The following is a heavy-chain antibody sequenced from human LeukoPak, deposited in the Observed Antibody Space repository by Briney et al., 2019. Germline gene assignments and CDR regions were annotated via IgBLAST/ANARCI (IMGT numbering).Heavy chain of an antibody. CDR3: ARIRGDCSGGSCYSRDYYYMDV. CDR2: IIPILGIA. J-gene: IGHJ6*03. CDR1: GGTFSSYA. D-gene: IGHD2-15*01. V-gene: IGHV1-69*04. Sequence: ASVKVSCKASGGTFSSYAISWVRQAPGQGLEWMGRIIPILGIANYAQRFQGRVTITTDESTSTAYMELSSLRSEDTAVYYCARIRGDCSGGSCYSRDYYYMDVWGKGTTVTVSS.